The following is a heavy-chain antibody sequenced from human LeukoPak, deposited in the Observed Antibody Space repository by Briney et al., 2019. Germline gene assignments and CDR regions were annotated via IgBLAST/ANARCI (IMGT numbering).Heavy chain of an antibody. CDR2: ISYDGSNK. D-gene: IGHD3-3*01. J-gene: IGHJ4*02. CDR3: ASQYYDFWSGYYDY. V-gene: IGHV3-30*04. Sequence: GGSLRLSCAASGFTFSSYAMHWVRQAPGKGLEWVAVISYDGSNKYYADSVKGRFTISRDNSKNTLYLQMNSLRAEDTAVYYCASQYYDFWSGYYDYWGQGTLVTVSS. CDR1: GFTFSSYA.